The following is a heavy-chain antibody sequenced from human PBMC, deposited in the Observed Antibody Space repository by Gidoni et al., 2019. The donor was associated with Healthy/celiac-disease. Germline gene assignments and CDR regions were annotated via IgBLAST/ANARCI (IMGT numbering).Heavy chain of an antibody. CDR1: GFTFGDYA. V-gene: IGHV3-49*05. J-gene: IGHJ6*03. Sequence: EVQLVESGGGLVKPGRSLRLSCTASGFTFGDYAMSWFRQVPGKGREWVGFIRSKAYGGTTEYAASVKGRFTISRDDSKSIAYLQMNSLKTEVTAVYYCTRPNYYYYYMDVWGKGTTVTVSS. CDR2: IRSKAYGGTT. CDR3: TRPNYYYYYMDV.